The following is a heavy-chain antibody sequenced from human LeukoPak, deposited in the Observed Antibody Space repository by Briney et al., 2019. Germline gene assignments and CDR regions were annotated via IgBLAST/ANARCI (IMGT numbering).Heavy chain of an antibody. D-gene: IGHD1-1*01. V-gene: IGHV4-34*01. J-gene: IGHJ6*02. CDR3: ARHGTSSYYYYAMDV. Sequence: SETLSLTCAVYGESFSGYYWSWIRQPPGKGLEWIGEINHSGTTNYNVSLKSRVIISVDTSKNQFSLKLSSVTAADTAVYYCARHGTSSYYYYAMDVWGQGTTVTVSS. CDR2: INHSGTT. CDR1: GESFSGYY.